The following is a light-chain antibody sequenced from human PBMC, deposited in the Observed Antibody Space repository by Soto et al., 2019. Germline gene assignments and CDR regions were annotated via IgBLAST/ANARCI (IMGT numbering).Light chain of an antibody. V-gene: IGKV3-20*01. J-gene: IGKJ2*01. CDR2: GAS. CDR3: QQYGNSPFT. CDR1: QTVTSNY. Sequence: EIVLTQSPGTLSLSPGERATLSCRASQTVTSNYLAWYQQKPGQATRLLIYGASSRATGIPDRFSGSASETDFTLTNSRLEPEDFAVFYCQQYGNSPFTFGQGTKLHIK.